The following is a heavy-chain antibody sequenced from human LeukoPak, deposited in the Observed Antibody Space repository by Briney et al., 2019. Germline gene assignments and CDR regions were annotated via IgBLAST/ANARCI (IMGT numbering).Heavy chain of an antibody. V-gene: IGHV3-30*04. CDR1: GFTFSSYA. CDR2: ISYDGSNK. Sequence: GGSLRLSCAASGFTFSSYAMHWVRQAPGKGLEGVAVISYDGSNKYYADSVKGRFTISRDNSKNTLYLQMNSLRAEDTAVYYCARDMDIVVVPALGYGMDVWGQGTTVTVSS. J-gene: IGHJ6*02. D-gene: IGHD2-2*03. CDR3: ARDMDIVVVPALGYGMDV.